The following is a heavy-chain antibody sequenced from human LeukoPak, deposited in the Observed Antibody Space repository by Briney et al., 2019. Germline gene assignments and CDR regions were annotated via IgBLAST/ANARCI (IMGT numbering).Heavy chain of an antibody. Sequence: GASVKVSCKASGGTFSSYAISWVRQAPGQGLEWMGGIIPIFGTANYAQKFQGRVTITADKSTSTAYMELSSLRSEDTAVYYCASGSWMGARSWFDPWGQGTLVTVSS. D-gene: IGHD1-26*01. CDR3: ASGSWMGARSWFDP. J-gene: IGHJ5*02. V-gene: IGHV1-69*06. CDR1: GGTFSSYA. CDR2: IIPIFGTA.